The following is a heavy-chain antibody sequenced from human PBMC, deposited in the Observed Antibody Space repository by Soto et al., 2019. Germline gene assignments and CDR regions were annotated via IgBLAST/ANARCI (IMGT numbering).Heavy chain of an antibody. CDR2: IDPSDSYT. CDR1: GYSFTSYR. CDR3: ARPHRVHLDYGMDV. J-gene: IGHJ6*02. V-gene: IGHV5-10-1*01. Sequence: GESLKISCKGSGYSFTSYRISWVRQMPGKGLEWMGRIDPSDSYTNYSPSFQGHVTISADKSISTAYLQWSSLKASDTAMYYCARPHRVHLDYGMDVWGQGTTVTVSS.